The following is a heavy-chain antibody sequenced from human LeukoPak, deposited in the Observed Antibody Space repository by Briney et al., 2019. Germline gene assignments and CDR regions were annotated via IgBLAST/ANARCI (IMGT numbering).Heavy chain of an antibody. J-gene: IGHJ4*02. V-gene: IGHV1-69*13. CDR3: AMGGYYRVYFDY. Sequence: SVKGSCKASGGTFSSYAISWVRQAPGQGLEWMGGIIPIFGTANYAQKFQGRVTITADESTSTAYMELSSLRSEDTAVYYCAMGGYYRVYFDYWGQGTLVTVSS. D-gene: IGHD3-10*01. CDR2: IIPIFGTA. CDR1: GGTFSSYA.